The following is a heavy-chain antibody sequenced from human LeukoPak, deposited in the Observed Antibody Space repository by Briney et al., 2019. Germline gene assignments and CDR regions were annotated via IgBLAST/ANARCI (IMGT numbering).Heavy chain of an antibody. Sequence: SETLSLTCAVYGGSFSGYYWSWIRQPPGKGLEWIEEINHSGSTNYNPSLKSRVTISVDTSKNQFSLKLSSVTAADTAVYYCARKRLRRGYYFDYWGQGTLVTVSS. CDR3: ARKRLRRGYYFDY. D-gene: IGHD2-21*01. J-gene: IGHJ4*02. CDR1: GGSFSGYY. CDR2: INHSGST. V-gene: IGHV4-34*01.